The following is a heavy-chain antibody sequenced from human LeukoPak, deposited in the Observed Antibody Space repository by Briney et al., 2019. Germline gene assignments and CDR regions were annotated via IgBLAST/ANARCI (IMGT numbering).Heavy chain of an antibody. CDR3: ARGSTMVRGYAFDI. Sequence: PGGSLRLSCAASGFTFSDYYMTWIRQAPGKGLEWVSYISSRGSSTDYADSVKGRFTISRDNAKNSLYLQMNSLRDEDTAVYYCARGSTMVRGYAFDIWGQGTMVTVSS. CDR2: ISSRGSST. D-gene: IGHD3-10*01. CDR1: GFTFSDYY. V-gene: IGHV3-11*06. J-gene: IGHJ3*02.